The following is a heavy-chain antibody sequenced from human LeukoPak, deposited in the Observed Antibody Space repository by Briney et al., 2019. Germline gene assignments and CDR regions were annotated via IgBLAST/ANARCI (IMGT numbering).Heavy chain of an antibody. J-gene: IGHJ4*02. Sequence: RGSLRLSCAASGFTFNVYSMVWVRQAPGKGLEWLSYIGYTSTHIYYADSVKGRFTVSRDNAKNSLYLQMSSLKDEDTAVYYCASAGSDTQSWWFDYWGQGALVTVSS. D-gene: IGHD2-15*01. CDR2: IGYTSTHI. V-gene: IGHV3-48*02. CDR3: ASAGSDTQSWWFDY. CDR1: GFTFNVYS.